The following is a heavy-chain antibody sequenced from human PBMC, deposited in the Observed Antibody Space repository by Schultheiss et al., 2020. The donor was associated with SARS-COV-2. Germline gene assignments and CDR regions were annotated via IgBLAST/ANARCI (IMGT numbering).Heavy chain of an antibody. CDR1: GFTFSSYS. V-gene: IGHV3-53*01. CDR2: VYSGGST. J-gene: IGHJ6*02. D-gene: IGHD3-10*01. CDR3: ARDGGFGELYTTHTYYGMDV. Sequence: GGSLRLSCAASGFTFSSYSMNWVRRAPGKGLEWVSVVYSGGSTYYADSVKGRFTISRDNSKNSLYLQMNSLRAEDTAVYYCARDGGFGELYTTHTYYGMDVWGQGTTVTVSS.